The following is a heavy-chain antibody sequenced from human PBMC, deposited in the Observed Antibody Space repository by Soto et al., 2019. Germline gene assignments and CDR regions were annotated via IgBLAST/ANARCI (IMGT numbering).Heavy chain of an antibody. J-gene: IGHJ6*02. CDR2: IIPIFGTA. CDR3: ARAYSSSSWYYYGMDV. V-gene: IGHV1-69*13. D-gene: IGHD6-6*01. Sequence: SVKVSCKASGYTFTSYAISWVRQAPGQGLEWMGGIIPIFGTANYAQKFQGRVTITADESTSTAYMELSSLRSEDTAVYYCARAYSSSSWYYYGMDVWGQGTTVTVSS. CDR1: GYTFTSYA.